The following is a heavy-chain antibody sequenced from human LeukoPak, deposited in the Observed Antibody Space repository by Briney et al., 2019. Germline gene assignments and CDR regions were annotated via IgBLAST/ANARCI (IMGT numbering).Heavy chain of an antibody. Sequence: GASVKVSCKASGGTFSSYAISWVRQAPGQGLEWMGGIIPIFGTANYAQKFQGRVTITADKSTSTAYMELNSLRAEDTAVYYCARDRGGAGLDYWGQGTLVTVSS. CDR3: ARDRGGAGLDY. D-gene: IGHD1-26*01. CDR1: GGTFSSYA. J-gene: IGHJ4*02. V-gene: IGHV1-69*06. CDR2: IIPIFGTA.